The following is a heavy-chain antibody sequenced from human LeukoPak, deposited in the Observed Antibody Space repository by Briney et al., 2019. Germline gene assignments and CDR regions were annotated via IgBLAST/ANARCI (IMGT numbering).Heavy chain of an antibody. CDR2: IGASGSTI. V-gene: IGHV3-11*01. CDR3: AKDLRAWYYDPNGNYFSYGMDV. CDR1: GFTFRNYY. D-gene: IGHD3-16*01. Sequence: GESLKISCAASGFTFRNYYMSWIRQAPGKGLEWVAYIGASGSTIYYADSVKGRFTISRDNAKNSLFLQMNSLRAEDTAVYYCAKDLRAWYYDPNGNYFSYGMDVWGQGTTVAVSS. J-gene: IGHJ6*02.